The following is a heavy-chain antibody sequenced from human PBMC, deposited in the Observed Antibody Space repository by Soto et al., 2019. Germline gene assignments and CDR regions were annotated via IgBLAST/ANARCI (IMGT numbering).Heavy chain of an antibody. CDR2: IIPILGIA. CDR3: ARGDYGDYGRFDP. Sequence: QVQLVQSGAEVKKPGSSVKVSCKASGGTFSSYTISWVRQAPGQGLECMGRIIPILGIANYAQKFQGRVTITADKSTSTAYMELSSLRSEDTAVYYCARGDYGDYGRFDPWGQGTLVTVSS. J-gene: IGHJ5*02. V-gene: IGHV1-69*02. CDR1: GGTFSSYT. D-gene: IGHD4-17*01.